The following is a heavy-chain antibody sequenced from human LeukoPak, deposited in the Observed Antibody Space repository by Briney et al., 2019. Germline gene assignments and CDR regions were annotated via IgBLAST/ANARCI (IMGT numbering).Heavy chain of an antibody. CDR3: AKVGWDDFWSGYYPFDY. J-gene: IGHJ4*02. V-gene: IGHV3-30*02. CDR2: IRYDGNKR. D-gene: IGHD3-3*01. Sequence: GGSLRLSCATSGFTFSTYAMHWVRQAPGKGLEWVSFIRYDGNKRNYADSVKGRFTISRDNSKNTLYLQMNGLRADDTAVYYCAKVGWDDFWSGYYPFDYWGQGTLVTVSS. CDR1: GFTFSTYA.